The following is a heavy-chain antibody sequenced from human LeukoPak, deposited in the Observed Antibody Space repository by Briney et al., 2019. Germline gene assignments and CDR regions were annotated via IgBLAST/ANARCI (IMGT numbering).Heavy chain of an antibody. D-gene: IGHD4-17*01. CDR1: GFTFSSYE. V-gene: IGHV3-48*03. CDR3: ARPYGDYYYYYYMDV. CDR2: ISSSGSTI. Sequence: GASLRLSCAASGFTFSSYEMNWVRQAPGKGLEWVSYISSSGSTIYYADSVKGRFTISRDNAKNSLYLQMNSLRAEDTAVYYCARPYGDYYYYYYMDVWGKGTTVTVSS. J-gene: IGHJ6*03.